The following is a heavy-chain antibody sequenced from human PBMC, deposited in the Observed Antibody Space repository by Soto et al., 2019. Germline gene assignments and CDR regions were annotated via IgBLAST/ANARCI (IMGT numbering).Heavy chain of an antibody. CDR2: IAVGSGNT. CDR1: GFTFTSSA. J-gene: IGHJ4*02. CDR3: AADPPPPSFPN. Sequence: SVKVSCKASGFTFTSSAVQWVRQARGQRLEWIGWIAVGSGNTNYAQKFQERVTITRDMSTSTAYMELGSLRSEDTAVYYCAADPPPPSFPNWGQGTLVSVSS. V-gene: IGHV1-58*01. D-gene: IGHD2-21*01.